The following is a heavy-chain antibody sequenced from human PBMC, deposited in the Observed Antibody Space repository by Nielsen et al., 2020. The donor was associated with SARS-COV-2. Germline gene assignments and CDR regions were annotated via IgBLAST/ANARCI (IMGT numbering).Heavy chain of an antibody. Sequence: GGSLRLSCAASGFTFSSYGMHWVRQAPGKGLEWVAVISYDGSNKYYADSVKGRFTISRDNSKNTLYLQMNSLRAEDTAVYYCAKGDVVVVPAAIVITLGYYGMDVWGQGTTVTVSS. V-gene: IGHV3-30*18. J-gene: IGHJ6*02. CDR2: ISYDGSNK. CDR1: GFTFSSYG. CDR3: AKGDVVVVPAAIVITLGYYGMDV. D-gene: IGHD2-2*01.